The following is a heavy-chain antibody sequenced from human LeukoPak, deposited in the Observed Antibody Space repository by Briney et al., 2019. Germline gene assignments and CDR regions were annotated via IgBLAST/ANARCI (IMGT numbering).Heavy chain of an antibody. CDR2: ISGSGGST. D-gene: IGHD2-2*02. Sequence: GGSLRLSCAASGFTFSTYAMTWVRQAPGKGLEWVSGISGSGGSTYYADSVKGRFTISRDNSKNMLYLQMNSLRAEDTAVYYCAKGPYCSSISCYTYSRGFFDYWGQGTLVTVSS. CDR3: AKGPYCSSISCYTYSRGFFDY. CDR1: GFTFSTYA. J-gene: IGHJ4*02. V-gene: IGHV3-23*01.